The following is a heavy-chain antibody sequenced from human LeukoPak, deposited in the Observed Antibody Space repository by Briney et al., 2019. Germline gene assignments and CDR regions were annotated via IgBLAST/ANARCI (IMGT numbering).Heavy chain of an antibody. CDR1: GFTFSSYA. CDR2: ISGSGGST. Sequence: GGSLRLSCAASGFTFSSYAMSWVRQAPGKGLEWVSAISGSGGSTYYADSVKGRFTISRDNSKSTLYLQMNSLRAEDTAVYYCAKALYGNQFNWFDPWGQGTLVTVSS. CDR3: AKALYGNQFNWFDP. V-gene: IGHV3-23*01. J-gene: IGHJ5*02. D-gene: IGHD4-23*01.